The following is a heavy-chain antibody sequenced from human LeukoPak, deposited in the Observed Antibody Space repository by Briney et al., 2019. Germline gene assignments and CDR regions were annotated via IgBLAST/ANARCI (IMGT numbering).Heavy chain of an antibody. J-gene: IGHJ4*02. D-gene: IGHD6-19*01. Sequence: SGPTLVKPTETLTLTCTFSGFSLTTSGVGVGWIRQPPGKALEWLPLIYWDDEKRFSPSLKSRLTITKDTSKNQVVLTMTNMDPVDTATFYCARYLAVTGTGSFDYWGQGTLVTVSS. V-gene: IGHV2-5*02. CDR2: IYWDDEK. CDR1: GFSLTTSGVG. CDR3: ARYLAVTGTGSFDY.